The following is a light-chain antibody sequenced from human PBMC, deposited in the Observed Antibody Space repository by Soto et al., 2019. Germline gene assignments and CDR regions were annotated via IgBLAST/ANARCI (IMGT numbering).Light chain of an antibody. CDR2: AAS. J-gene: IGKJ1*01. Sequence: DIQMPQSPSSLSASVGDRVTITCRASQSISSYLNWYQQKPGKAPKLLIYAASSLQSGVPSRFSGSGSGTDFTLTISSLQPEYFATYYCQQSYSTPWTFGQGTKVDIK. CDR3: QQSYSTPWT. V-gene: IGKV1-39*01. CDR1: QSISSY.